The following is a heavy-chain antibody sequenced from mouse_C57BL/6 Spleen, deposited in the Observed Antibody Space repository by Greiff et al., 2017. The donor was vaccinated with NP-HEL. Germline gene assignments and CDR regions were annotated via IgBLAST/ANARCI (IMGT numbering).Heavy chain of an antibody. CDR3: ARFPWLLQYYFDY. V-gene: IGHV1-85*01. J-gene: IGHJ2*01. Sequence: VQLQQSGPELVKPGASVKLSCKASGYAFTSYDINWVKQRPGQGLEWIGWIYPRDGSTKHNEKFKGKATLTVDTSSSTAYMELHSLTSEDSAVYFCARFPWLLQYYFDYWGQGTTLTVSS. CDR1: GYAFTSYD. CDR2: IYPRDGST. D-gene: IGHD2-3*01.